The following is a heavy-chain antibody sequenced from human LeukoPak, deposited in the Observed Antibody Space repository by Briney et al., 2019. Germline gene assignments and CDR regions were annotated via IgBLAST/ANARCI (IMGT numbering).Heavy chain of an antibody. J-gene: IGHJ4*02. Sequence: GGSLRLSCAASGFTFSSYSMNWVRQAPGKGLEWVSSIISSGSYMYYADSVKGRFTISRDNAKNSLYLQMNSLRAEDTAVYYCARAYDYVWGSFDYWGQGTLVTVSS. V-gene: IGHV3-21*01. CDR2: IISSGSYM. CDR1: GFTFSSYS. CDR3: ARAYDYVWGSFDY. D-gene: IGHD3-16*01.